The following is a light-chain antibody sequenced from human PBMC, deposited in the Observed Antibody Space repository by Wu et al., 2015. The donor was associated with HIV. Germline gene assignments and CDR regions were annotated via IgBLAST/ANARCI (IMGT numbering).Light chain of an antibody. CDR3: QQYGKT. CDR2: GAS. V-gene: IGKV3-20*01. CDR1: QSVSSGY. J-gene: IGKJ1*01. Sequence: DIVLTQSPGTLSLSPGERATLSCRASQSVSSGYLAWYQQKPGQAPRLLIYGASSRATGIPDRFSGSGSGTDSTLTISRLEPEDFAVYYCQQYGKTFGQGTKVEIK.